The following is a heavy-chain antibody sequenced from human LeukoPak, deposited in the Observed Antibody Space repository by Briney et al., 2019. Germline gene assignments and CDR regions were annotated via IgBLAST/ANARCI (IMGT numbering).Heavy chain of an antibody. CDR2: FSDSSGST. CDR3: ARGPEYSSSFSFDY. J-gene: IGHJ4*02. V-gene: IGHV3-23*01. D-gene: IGHD6-6*01. Sequence: PGGSLRLSCAASGFTFNNYAMSWVRQAPGKGLEWVSAFSDSSGSTHYADSVKGRFTISRDNSKNTLYLQMNSLRAEDTAVYYCARGPEYSSSFSFDYWGQGTLVTVSS. CDR1: GFTFNNYA.